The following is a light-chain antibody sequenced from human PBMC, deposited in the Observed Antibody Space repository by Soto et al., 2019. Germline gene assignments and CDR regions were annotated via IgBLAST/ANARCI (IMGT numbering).Light chain of an antibody. CDR2: GAS. V-gene: IGKV3-15*01. CDR1: QSVSSN. Sequence: EIVMTQSPATLSVSPGERATLSCRASQSVSSNLAWYQQKPGQAPRLLIYGASTRATGIPARFSGSGSGTEFTLTISRLEPEDFAVYYCQQYGSSPGGTFGQGTKV. CDR3: QQYGSSPGGT. J-gene: IGKJ1*01.